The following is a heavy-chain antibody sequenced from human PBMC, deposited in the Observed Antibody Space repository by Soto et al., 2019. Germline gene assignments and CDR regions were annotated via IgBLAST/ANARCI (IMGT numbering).Heavy chain of an antibody. Sequence: SETLSLTCTVSGGSISSSSYYWGWIRQPPGKGLEWIGSIYYSGSTYYNPSLKSRVTISVDTSKNQFSLKLSSVTATDTAVYYCARHRDEREYYDFWSGYYVDVWGKGTTVTVSS. CDR3: ARHRDEREYYDFWSGYYVDV. CDR2: IYYSGST. J-gene: IGHJ6*04. V-gene: IGHV4-39*01. D-gene: IGHD3-3*01. CDR1: GGSISSSSYY.